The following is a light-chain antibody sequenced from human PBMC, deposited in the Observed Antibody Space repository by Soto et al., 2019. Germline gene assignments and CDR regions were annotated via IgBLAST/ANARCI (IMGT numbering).Light chain of an antibody. Sequence: QSVLTQPPSASGTPGQRVTISCSGSRSNIGSYTVNWYQQLPGTAPKLLIYSNDQRPSGVPARFSGSKSGTSASLAISGLQSEDEADYYCAAWDDSLNGWVFGGGTQLTVL. V-gene: IGLV1-44*01. CDR2: SND. CDR3: AAWDDSLNGWV. J-gene: IGLJ3*02. CDR1: RSNIGSYT.